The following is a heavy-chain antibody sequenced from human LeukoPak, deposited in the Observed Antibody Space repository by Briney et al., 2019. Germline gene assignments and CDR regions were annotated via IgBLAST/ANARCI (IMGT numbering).Heavy chain of an antibody. D-gene: IGHD5-18*01. CDR3: VSPRGFSYGYFDY. Sequence: SETLSLTCTVSGGSTSSSSAYWGWIRQPPGEGLEWIVSIYYSKNTYYNPSLKSRVTISADTSKNQFSLTLGSVSATDTAVYYCVSPRGFSYGYFDYWGQGTLVTVSS. V-gene: IGHV4-39*01. J-gene: IGHJ4*02. CDR2: IYYSKNT. CDR1: GGSTSSSSAY.